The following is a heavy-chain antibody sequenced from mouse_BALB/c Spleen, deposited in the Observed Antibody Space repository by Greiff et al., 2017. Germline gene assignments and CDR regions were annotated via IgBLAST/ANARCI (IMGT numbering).Heavy chain of an antibody. CDR3: ASSGSCDY. CDR1: GYSITSGYY. V-gene: IGHV3-6*02. J-gene: IGHJ2*01. D-gene: IGHD4-1*01. Sequence: ESGPGLVKPSQSLSLTCSVTGYSITSGYYWNWIRQFPGNKLEWMGYISYDGSNNYNPSLKNRISITRDTSKNQFFLKLNSVTTEDTATYYCASSGSCDYWGQGTTLTVSS. CDR2: ISYDGSN.